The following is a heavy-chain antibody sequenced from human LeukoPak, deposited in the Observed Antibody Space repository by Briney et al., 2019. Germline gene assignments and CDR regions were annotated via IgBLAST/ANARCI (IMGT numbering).Heavy chain of an antibody. CDR2: IYYSGST. J-gene: IGHJ6*03. CDR3: ARQEGLLSTYYYYYYMDV. CDR1: GGSISSSSYY. D-gene: IGHD3-10*01. Sequence: SETLSLTCTVSGGSISSSSYYWGWIRQPPGKGLEWIGSIYYSGSTYYNPSLKSRVTISVDTSKNQFSLKLSSVTAADTAVYYCARQEGLLSTYYYYYYMDVWGKGTTVTISS. V-gene: IGHV4-39*01.